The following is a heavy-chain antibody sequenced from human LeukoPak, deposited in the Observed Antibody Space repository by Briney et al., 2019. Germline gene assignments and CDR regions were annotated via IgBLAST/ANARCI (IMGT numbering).Heavy chain of an antibody. Sequence: GGSLRLSCAASGFTFSSYAMSWVRQAPGKGLEWVSAISGSGGSTYYADSVRGRFTISRDNSKNTLYLQVNSLRAEDTAVYYCAKAKSYYSNYDYWGQGTLVTVSS. V-gene: IGHV3-23*01. CDR1: GFTFSSYA. CDR2: ISGSGGST. J-gene: IGHJ4*02. CDR3: AKAKSYYSNYDY. D-gene: IGHD4-11*01.